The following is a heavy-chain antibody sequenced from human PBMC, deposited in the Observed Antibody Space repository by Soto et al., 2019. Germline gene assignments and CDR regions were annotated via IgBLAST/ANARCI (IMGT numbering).Heavy chain of an antibody. V-gene: IGHV1-18*01. CDR1: GYTFTSYG. CDR3: AREKDGSGSYLSNYDY. Sequence: ASVKVSCKASGYTFTSYGISWVRQAPGQGLEWMGWISAYNGNTNYAQKFQGRVTITTDKSTSTAYMELSSLRSEDTAVYYCAREKDGSGSYLSNYDYWGQGTLVTVSS. D-gene: IGHD3-10*01. CDR2: ISAYNGNT. J-gene: IGHJ4*02.